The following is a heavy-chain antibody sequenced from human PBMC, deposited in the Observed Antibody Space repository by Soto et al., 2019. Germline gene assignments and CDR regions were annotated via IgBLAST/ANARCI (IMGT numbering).Heavy chain of an antibody. J-gene: IGHJ4*02. CDR1: GGSISSSNW. Sequence: QVQLQESGPGLVKPSGTLSLTCAVSGGSISSSNWWSWVRQPPGKGLEWIGEIYHGGSTNYNPSLKSRVTISVDKSKNQFSLKLSSVTAADTAVYYCASQVSYGSGSYHFDYWGQGTLVTVSS. D-gene: IGHD3-10*01. CDR3: ASQVSYGSGSYHFDY. CDR2: IYHGGST. V-gene: IGHV4-4*02.